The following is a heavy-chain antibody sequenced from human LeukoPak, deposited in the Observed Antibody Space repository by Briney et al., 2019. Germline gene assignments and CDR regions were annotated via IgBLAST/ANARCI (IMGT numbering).Heavy chain of an antibody. D-gene: IGHD2-2*01. CDR2: ISVSDDST. Sequence: PGGSLRLSCAASGFTSSDYTMNWVRQAPGKGLEWVSGISVSDDSTYYADSVKGRFTMSRDNSNNMLYLQMNSLRAEDTAVHYCAKDRFCRSTNCPYDYWGQGTLVTVSS. CDR3: AKDRFCRSTNCPYDY. J-gene: IGHJ4*02. V-gene: IGHV3-23*01. CDR1: GFTSSDYT.